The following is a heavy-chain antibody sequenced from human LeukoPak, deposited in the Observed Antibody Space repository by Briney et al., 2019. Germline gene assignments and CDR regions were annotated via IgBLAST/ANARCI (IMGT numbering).Heavy chain of an antibody. J-gene: IGHJ3*02. Sequence: ASVKVSCKASGYTFTDYYIHWVRQAPGQGLEWLCWIYPNSGGTNYAQTFQGRVTMTRDTSISAAYMELTRLRSDDTAMYYCARDGVSGGAFDIWGQGTMVTVSS. CDR3: ARDGVSGGAFDI. CDR2: IYPNSGGT. CDR1: GYTFTDYY. V-gene: IGHV1-2*02. D-gene: IGHD2-8*01.